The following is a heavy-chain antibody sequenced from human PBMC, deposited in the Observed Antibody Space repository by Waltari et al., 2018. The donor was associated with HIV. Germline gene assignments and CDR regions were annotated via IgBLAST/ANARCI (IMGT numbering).Heavy chain of an antibody. CDR1: GYNFINFD. Sequence: QVHLVQSGPEVKRPGASVKISCKAYGYNFINFDVNWVRQAAGQGPEWQGWMNPNSGKTVSQYIFEERVTMTRDVSTDTAYLEMSGLTPEDTAIYYCARNSSGKGNRYFYYGLDVWGQGTPVTV. CDR3: ARNSSGKGNRYFYYGLDV. CDR2: MNPNSGKT. V-gene: IGHV1-8*02. D-gene: IGHD3-22*01. J-gene: IGHJ6*02.